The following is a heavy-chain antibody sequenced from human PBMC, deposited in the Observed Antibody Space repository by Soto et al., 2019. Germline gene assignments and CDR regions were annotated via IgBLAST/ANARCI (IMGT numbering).Heavy chain of an antibody. J-gene: IGHJ4*02. D-gene: IGHD2-15*01. Sequence: GASVKVSCKASGGTFSSYAISWVRQAPGQGLEWMGEIIPIFGTANYAQKFQGRVTITADESTSTAYMELSSLRSEDTAVYYCARPYCSGGSCHKRGFDYWGQGTLVTVSS. CDR1: GGTFSSYA. CDR2: IIPIFGTA. CDR3: ARPYCSGGSCHKRGFDY. V-gene: IGHV1-69*13.